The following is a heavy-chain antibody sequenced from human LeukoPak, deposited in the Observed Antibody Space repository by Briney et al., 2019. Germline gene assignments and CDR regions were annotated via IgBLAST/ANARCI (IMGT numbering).Heavy chain of an antibody. Sequence: SETLSLTRTVSGGSISSSSYYWGWIRQPPGKGLEWIGSIYYSGSTYYNPSLKSRVTISVDTSKNQFSLKLSSVTAADTAVYYCARASGRGYCSGGSCYDYWGQGTLVTVSS. CDR3: ARASGRGYCSGGSCYDY. CDR1: GGSISSSSYY. D-gene: IGHD2-15*01. CDR2: IYYSGST. J-gene: IGHJ4*02. V-gene: IGHV4-39*07.